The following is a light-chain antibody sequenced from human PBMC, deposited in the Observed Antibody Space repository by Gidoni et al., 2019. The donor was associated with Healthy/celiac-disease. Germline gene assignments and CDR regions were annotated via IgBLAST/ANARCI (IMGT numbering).Light chain of an antibody. J-gene: IGKJ2*01. Sequence: DIQMTQSPSSLSASVGDRVTITCQASQDISNYLNWYQQKPGKAPTLLIFDASNLETGVPSRFSGSGSGTDFTFTISSLQPEDIATYYCQQYDNLPYTFGQGTQLEIK. CDR1: QDISNY. V-gene: IGKV1-33*01. CDR3: QQYDNLPYT. CDR2: DAS.